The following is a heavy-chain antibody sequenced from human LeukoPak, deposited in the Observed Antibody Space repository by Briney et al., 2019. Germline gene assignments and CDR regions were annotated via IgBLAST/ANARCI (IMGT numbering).Heavy chain of an antibody. V-gene: IGHV1-18*01. CDR1: GYTFSCYG. D-gene: IGHD1-26*01. Sequence: GASVKVSCKTSGYTFSCYGISWVRQAPGQGLEWMGWITGNNGNTNYAPSLQGRVIMTKDTSTNTAYMELTSLRSDDTAVYYCARDQRNSGSYRFEYWGQGTLVTVSS. CDR2: ITGNNGNT. CDR3: ARDQRNSGSYRFEY. J-gene: IGHJ4*02.